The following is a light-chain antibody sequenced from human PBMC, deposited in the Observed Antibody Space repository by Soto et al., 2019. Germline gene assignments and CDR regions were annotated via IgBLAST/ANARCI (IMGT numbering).Light chain of an antibody. Sequence: QSVLAQPASVSGSPGQSITISCTGTSNDVGHFNYVSWFQQHPGKAPKLLIFDVDNWPSGVSDRFSGSKSGNTASLTISGLQPEDEADYYCTSFTTSDTFVFGSGTKVTV. CDR2: DVD. CDR3: TSFTTSDTFV. J-gene: IGLJ1*01. V-gene: IGLV2-14*03. CDR1: SNDVGHFNY.